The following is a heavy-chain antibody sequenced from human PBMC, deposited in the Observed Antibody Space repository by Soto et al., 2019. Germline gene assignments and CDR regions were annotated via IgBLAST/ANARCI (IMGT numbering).Heavy chain of an antibody. CDR1: GFTFSSNG. V-gene: IGHV3-30*18. Sequence: PGGSLRLSCGSSGFTFSSNGMHWFRQAPGKGLEWVAVISYDGDNKYYGDSVKGRFTISRDNSKNTLYLQMSSLRTEDTAVYYCAKDRFRLVSPYYYYGMDVWGQGTAVTVSS. CDR3: AKDRFRLVSPYYYYGMDV. CDR2: ISYDGDNK. J-gene: IGHJ6*02. D-gene: IGHD3-16*01.